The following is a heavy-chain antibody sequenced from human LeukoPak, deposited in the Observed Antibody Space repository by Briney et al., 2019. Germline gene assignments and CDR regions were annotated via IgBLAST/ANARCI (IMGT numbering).Heavy chain of an antibody. CDR3: AREESLGTTTAWDY. CDR1: GYTFTGYY. Sequence: ASVKVSCKASGYTFTGYYMHWVRQAPGQGLEWMGRINPNSGGTNCAQKFQGRVTMTRDASISTAYMELSRLRSDDTAVYYGAREESLGTTTAWDYWGQGTLVTVSS. CDR2: INPNSGGT. V-gene: IGHV1-2*06. D-gene: IGHD1-1*01. J-gene: IGHJ4*02.